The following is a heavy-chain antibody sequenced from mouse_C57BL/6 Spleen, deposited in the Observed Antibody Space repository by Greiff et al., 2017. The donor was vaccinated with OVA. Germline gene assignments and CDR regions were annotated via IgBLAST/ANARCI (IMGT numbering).Heavy chain of an antibody. J-gene: IGHJ1*03. V-gene: IGHV1-43*01. D-gene: IGHD2-5*01. CDR3: ARKGANYSNYGDWYFDV. Sequence: VQLQQSGPELVKPGASVKISCKASGYSFTGYYMHWVKQSSEKSLEWIGEINPSTGGTSYNQKFKGKATLTVDKSSSTAYMQLKRLTSEDSAVYYCARKGANYSNYGDWYFDVWGTGTTVTVSS. CDR1: GYSFTGYY. CDR2: INPSTGGT.